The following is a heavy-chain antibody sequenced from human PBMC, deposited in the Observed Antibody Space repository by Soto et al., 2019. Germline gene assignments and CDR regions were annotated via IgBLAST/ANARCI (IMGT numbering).Heavy chain of an antibody. Sequence: GGSLRLSCAASGFTFSSYAMHWVRQAPGKGLEYVSAISSNGGSTYYANSVKGRFTISRDNSKNTLYLQMGSLRAEDMAVYYCARSTGSWLRPLGNWFDPWGQGTLVTVSS. V-gene: IGHV3-64*01. CDR3: ARSTGSWLRPLGNWFDP. D-gene: IGHD5-12*01. J-gene: IGHJ5*02. CDR2: ISSNGGST. CDR1: GFTFSSYA.